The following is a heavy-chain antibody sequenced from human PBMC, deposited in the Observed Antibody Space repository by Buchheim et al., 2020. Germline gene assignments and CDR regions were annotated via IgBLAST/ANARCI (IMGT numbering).Heavy chain of an antibody. CDR2: INPSGGST. D-gene: IGHD3-16*01. V-gene: IGHV1-46*03. CDR1: GYTFTSYY. CDR3: ARVPNYDYIWGSSGAGPYYFDY. J-gene: IGHJ4*02. Sequence: QVQLVQSGAEVKKPGASVKVSCKASGYTFTSYYMHWVRQAPGQGLEWMGIINPSGGSTSYAQKFQGRVTMTRDTSTSTVYMELSSLRSEDTAVYYCARVPNYDYIWGSSGAGPYYFDYWGQGTL.